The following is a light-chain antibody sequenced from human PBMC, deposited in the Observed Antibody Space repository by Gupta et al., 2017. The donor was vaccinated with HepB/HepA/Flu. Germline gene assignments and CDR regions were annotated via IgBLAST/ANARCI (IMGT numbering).Light chain of an antibody. J-gene: IGKJ3*01. CDR3: QRRGNWPFT. V-gene: IGKV3-11*01. Sequence: EIVLTQSPATLSLSPGERATISCRASQSVNSYLAWYLQKPGQAPRLLIYDASNRATGIPARFSGSASGTDFTLTISILDPEDFAVYYCQRRGNWPFTFGHGTKVDI. CDR2: DAS. CDR1: QSVNSY.